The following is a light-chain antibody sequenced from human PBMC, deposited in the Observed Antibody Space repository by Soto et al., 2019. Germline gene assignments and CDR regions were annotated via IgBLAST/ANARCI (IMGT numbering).Light chain of an antibody. CDR2: DVS. Sequence: QSAPTQPPSASGAPGQAVTISCTGTSSDVGDYNYVSWYQQHPGKAPKLMIYDVSERPSGVPDRFSASKSGNTASLTVSGLQAEDEADYYCSSSAGSNNLVFGTGTKVTVL. J-gene: IGLJ1*01. CDR1: SSDVGDYNY. CDR3: SSSAGSNNLV. V-gene: IGLV2-8*01.